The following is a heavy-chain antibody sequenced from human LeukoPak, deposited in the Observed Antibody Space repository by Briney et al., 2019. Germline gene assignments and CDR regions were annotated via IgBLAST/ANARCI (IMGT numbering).Heavy chain of an antibody. D-gene: IGHD1-14*01. Sequence: GGSLRLSCAASGFTFSSSAMNWVRQAPGKGLEWVSAISGSGDSTYYADSVKGRFTISRDNAKNTLYLQMNSLRADDTAVYYCAKRIPGGGRLYYWGQGTLVTVSS. V-gene: IGHV3-23*01. CDR3: AKRIPGGGRLYY. J-gene: IGHJ4*02. CDR1: GFTFSSSA. CDR2: ISGSGDST.